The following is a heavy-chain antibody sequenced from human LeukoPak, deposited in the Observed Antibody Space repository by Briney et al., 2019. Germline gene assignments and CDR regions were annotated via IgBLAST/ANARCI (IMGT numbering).Heavy chain of an antibody. V-gene: IGHV1-69*06. J-gene: IGHJ4*02. CDR3: ARGYYDSSGYYYPLGY. Sequence: SVKVSCKASGGTFSSYAISWVRQAPGHGLEWMGGIIPIFGTANYAQKFQGRVTITADKSTSTAYMELSSLRSEDTAVYYCARGYYDSSGYYYPLGYWGQGTLVTVSS. CDR2: IIPIFGTA. CDR1: GGTFSSYA. D-gene: IGHD3-22*01.